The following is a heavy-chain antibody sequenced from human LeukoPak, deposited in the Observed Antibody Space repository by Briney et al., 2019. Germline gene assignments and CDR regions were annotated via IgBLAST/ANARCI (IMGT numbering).Heavy chain of an antibody. V-gene: IGHV4-31*03. J-gene: IGHJ4*02. CDR2: IYYSGST. D-gene: IGHD3-9*01. CDR1: GGSISSSNYY. CDR3: ARGGPYYDILTKEYYFDY. Sequence: KPSETLSLTCSVSGGSISSSNYYWGWIRQHPGKGLEWIGYIYYSGSTYYNPSLKSRVTISVDTSKNQFSLKLSSMTAADTAVYYCARGGPYYDILTKEYYFDYWGQGTLVTVSS.